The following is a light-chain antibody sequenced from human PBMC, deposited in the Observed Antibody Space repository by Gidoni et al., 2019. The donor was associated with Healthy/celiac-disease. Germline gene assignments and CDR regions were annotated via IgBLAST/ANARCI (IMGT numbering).Light chain of an antibody. V-gene: IGKV2-28*01. CDR1: QSLLHSNGYNY. J-gene: IGKJ2*01. CDR2: LGS. Sequence: DIVMTQSPLSLPVTPGEPASISCRSSQSLLHSNGYNYLDWYLQKPGQSPQLLIYLGSNRASGVPDRFSSSGSGTDFTLIISRVEAEDVGVYYYLHALQPPGTFGQGTKLEIK. CDR3: LHALQPPGT.